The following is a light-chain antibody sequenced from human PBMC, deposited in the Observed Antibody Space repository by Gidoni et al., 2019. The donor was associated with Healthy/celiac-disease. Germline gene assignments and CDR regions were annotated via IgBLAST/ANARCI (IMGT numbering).Light chain of an antibody. Sequence: EIVLTQSPATLSLSPGERATLSCRASQSVSSYLAWYQQKPGQAPRLLIYDASNRATGIPARFSGSGSGTDFTFTISSLEPEDFAVYYCQQRSNWPPWTFXQXTKVXIK. V-gene: IGKV3-11*01. CDR1: QSVSSY. CDR2: DAS. J-gene: IGKJ1*01. CDR3: QQRSNWPPWT.